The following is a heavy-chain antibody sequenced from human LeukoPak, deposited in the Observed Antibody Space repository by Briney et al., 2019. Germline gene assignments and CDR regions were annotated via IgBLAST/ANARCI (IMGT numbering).Heavy chain of an antibody. V-gene: IGHV7-4-1*02. CDR2: INTNTGNP. CDR1: GYTFTSYA. Sequence: ASVKVSCKASGYTFTSYAMNWVRQAPGQGLEWMGWINTNTGNPTYAQGFTGRFVFSLDTSVSTACLQISSLKAEDTAVYYCNYYDSSGYYLFNAFDIWGQGTMVTVSS. J-gene: IGHJ3*02. CDR3: NYYDSSGYYLFNAFDI. D-gene: IGHD3-22*01.